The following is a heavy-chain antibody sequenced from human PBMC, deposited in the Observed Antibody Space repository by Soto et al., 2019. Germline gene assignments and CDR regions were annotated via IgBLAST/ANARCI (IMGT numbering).Heavy chain of an antibody. CDR2: VSNSGGTI. CDR3: ARGGWNYDCLDV. D-gene: IGHD3-3*01. Sequence: GGPLRLSCYASGFAFSGYSMNWVRQAPGKGLEWISCVSNSGGTIYYSDSVKGRFTISRDNAMNSLYLQMNSLRDEDTAVYYCARGGWNYDCLDVWGQGTTVTVSS. V-gene: IGHV3-48*02. CDR1: GFAFSGYS. J-gene: IGHJ6*02.